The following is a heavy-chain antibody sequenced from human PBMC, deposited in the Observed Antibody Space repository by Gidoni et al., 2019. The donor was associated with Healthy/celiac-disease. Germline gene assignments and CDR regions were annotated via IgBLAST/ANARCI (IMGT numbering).Heavy chain of an antibody. J-gene: IGHJ3*02. D-gene: IGHD2-8*01. V-gene: IGHV3-48*03. CDR2: VSERGGTI. CDR3: AGGDEGECTDGVCYNAAFDI. CDR1: GSTFSRHE. Sequence: EVQLVASGGGWVQPGRSLRLSCAASGSTFSRHELNWVRQAPGKGLEWVSYVSERGGTIYYADSVKDKLTISRDNAKNSMNLQMNSLGAESTAVDDGAGGDEGECTDGVCYNAAFDIWGQGTMVTVSS.